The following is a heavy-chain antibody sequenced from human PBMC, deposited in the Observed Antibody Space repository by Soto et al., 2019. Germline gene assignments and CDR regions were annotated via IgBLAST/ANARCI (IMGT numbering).Heavy chain of an antibody. CDR3: ARQLDSSGYYWAI. J-gene: IGHJ3*02. D-gene: IGHD3-22*01. CDR2: IYPGDSDT. Sequence: AGESLKISCKGSGYSFTSYWIGWVRQMPGKGLEWMGIIYPGDSDTRYSPSFQGQVTISADKSISTAYLQWSSLKASDTAMYYCARQLDSSGYYWAIWGKGTMVTVSS. CDR1: GYSFTSYW. V-gene: IGHV5-51*01.